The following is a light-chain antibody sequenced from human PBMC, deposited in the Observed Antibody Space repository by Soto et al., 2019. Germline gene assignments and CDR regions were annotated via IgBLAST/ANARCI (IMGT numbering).Light chain of an antibody. J-gene: IGLJ1*01. CDR1: GRDIGAHDY. CDR3: SSYTTSYFYA. Sequence: QSVLTQPASVSGSPGQSITISCTGSGRDIGAHDYVSWYQQHPGKAPKLLIYGVKNRPSGVSYRFSASKSAFTASLTISGLQAEDEAHYYCSSYTTSYFYAFGPGTKVTVL. V-gene: IGLV2-14*01. CDR2: GVK.